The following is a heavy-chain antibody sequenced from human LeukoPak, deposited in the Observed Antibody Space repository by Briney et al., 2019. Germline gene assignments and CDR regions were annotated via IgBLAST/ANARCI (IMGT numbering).Heavy chain of an antibody. CDR2: IWNDGSNK. CDR3: AKDAQRGFDYSNSLDY. Sequence: PGRSLRLSCAASGFTFSHYGMHWVRQAPGRGLEWVAVIWNDGSNKYYADSVEGRFTISRDNSKNTLYPQMNSLSAEDTAVYYCAKDAQRGFDYSNSLDYWGQGTLVTVSS. V-gene: IGHV3-33*06. D-gene: IGHD4-11*01. J-gene: IGHJ4*02. CDR1: GFTFSHYG.